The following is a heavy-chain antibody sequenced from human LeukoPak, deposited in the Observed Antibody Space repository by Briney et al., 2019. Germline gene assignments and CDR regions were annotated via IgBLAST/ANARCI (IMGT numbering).Heavy chain of an antibody. CDR2: IWYDGSNE. J-gene: IGHJ4*02. CDR3: ARDEGGKYSSGWFNGDY. Sequence: EGSLRLSCAASGFTFSHYGMHWVRQAPGKGLEWVAVIWYDGSNEYYADSVKGRFTISRDNAKNSLYLQMNSLRAEDTAVYYCARDEGGKYSSGWFNGDYWGQGTLVTVSS. CDR1: GFTFSHYG. V-gene: IGHV3-33*01. D-gene: IGHD6-19*01.